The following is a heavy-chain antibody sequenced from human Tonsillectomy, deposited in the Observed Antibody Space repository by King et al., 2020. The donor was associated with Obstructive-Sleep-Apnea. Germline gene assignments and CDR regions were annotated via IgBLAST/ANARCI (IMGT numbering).Heavy chain of an antibody. CDR1: GVNFSHYG. D-gene: IGHD6-13*01. V-gene: IGHV3-33*01. CDR3: ARRGDGSSWLDN. Sequence: VQLVESGGGVVQPGRSLRLSCATSGVNFSHYGMHWVRQAPGKGLDGVAVIWFYGSKISYSESVKGRFTISSDNSKNMVYLQMNSLTVEDTAVYYCARRGDGSSWLDNWGQGTLVTVSS. J-gene: IGHJ4*02. CDR2: IWFYGSKI.